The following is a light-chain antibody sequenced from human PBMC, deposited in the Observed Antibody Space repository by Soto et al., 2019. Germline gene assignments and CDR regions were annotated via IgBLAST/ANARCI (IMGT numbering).Light chain of an antibody. J-gene: IGKJ2*01. CDR3: QQYYNTPYT. CDR1: QSVLYSSNNKNY. CDR2: WAS. Sequence: DIVMTQSPDSLAVSLGERASINCKSSQSVLYSSNNKNYLAWYQQKPGQPPKLLISWASTRESGVPDRFSGSGSGTYFTLPIASLQAEDVAVYYCQQYYNTPYTFGQGTKLEIK. V-gene: IGKV4-1*01.